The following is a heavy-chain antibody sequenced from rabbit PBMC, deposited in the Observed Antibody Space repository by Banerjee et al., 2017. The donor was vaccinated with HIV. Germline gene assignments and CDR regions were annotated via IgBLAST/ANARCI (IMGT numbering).Heavy chain of an antibody. CDR3: ARDLAGVIGWNFNL. CDR2: ILTGSSGST. Sequence: WIGCILTGSSGSTYYASWVNGRFTISKTSSTTVTLQMTSLTAADTATYFCARDLAGVIGWNFNLWGQGTLVTVS. V-gene: IGHV1S40*01. J-gene: IGHJ4*01. D-gene: IGHD4-1*01.